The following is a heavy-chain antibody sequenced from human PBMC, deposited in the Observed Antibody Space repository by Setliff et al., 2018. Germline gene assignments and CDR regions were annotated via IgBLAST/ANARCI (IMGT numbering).Heavy chain of an antibody. V-gene: IGHV1-69*05. J-gene: IGHJ4*02. D-gene: IGHD3-22*01. CDR2: IIPFFATT. Sequence: SVKVSCKASGGTFSSFAISWVRQAPGQGLEWMGGIIPFFATTNYAQQFQGRVTITTDESTSTAYMELSSLRSEDTAVYYCARDSRTYYYDKSGPHFDYWGQGTLVTVSS. CDR3: ARDSRTYYYDKSGPHFDY. CDR1: GGTFSSFA.